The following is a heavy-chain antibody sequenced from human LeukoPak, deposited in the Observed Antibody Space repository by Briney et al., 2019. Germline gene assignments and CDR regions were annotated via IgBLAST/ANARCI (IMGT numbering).Heavy chain of an antibody. J-gene: IGHJ4*02. CDR2: IYYSGST. D-gene: IGHD3-22*01. CDR1: GGSISSGGYY. V-gene: IGHV4-31*03. Sequence: SETLSLTCTVSGGSISSGGYYWSWIRQHPGKGLERIGYIYYSGSTYYNPSLKSRVTISVDTSKNQFSLKLSSVTAADTAVYYCARGLPDDSSGYLDYWGQGTLVTVSS. CDR3: ARGLPDDSSGYLDY.